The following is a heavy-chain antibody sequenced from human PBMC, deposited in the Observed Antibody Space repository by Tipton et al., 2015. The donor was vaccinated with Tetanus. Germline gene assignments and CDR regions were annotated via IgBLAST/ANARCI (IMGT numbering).Heavy chain of an antibody. CDR2: IYYSGST. CDR3: ARPEASGRARGFDI. CDR1: GGSISGSSYY. D-gene: IGHD3-10*01. Sequence: LRLSCSVSGGSISGSSYYWSWIRQPPGKALEWIGSIYYSGSTFYHPSLQSRVAISVDTSKNQFSLRLSSVTAADTAVYYCARPEASGRARGFDIWGQGTKVTVSP. V-gene: IGHV4-39*01. J-gene: IGHJ3*02.